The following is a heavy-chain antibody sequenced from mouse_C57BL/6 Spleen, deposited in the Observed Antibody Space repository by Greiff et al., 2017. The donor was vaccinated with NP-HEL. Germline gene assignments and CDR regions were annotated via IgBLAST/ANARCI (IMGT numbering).Heavy chain of an antibody. CDR2: ISSGSSTI. CDR1: GFTFSDYG. Sequence: EVQLMESGGGLVKPGGSLKLSCAASGFTFSDYGMHWVRQAPEKGLEWVAYISSGSSTIYYADTVKGRFTISRDNAKNTLFRQMTSLRSEDTAMYYCARKGYYGSSSPTWYFDVWGTGTTVTVSS. CDR3: ARKGYYGSSSPTWYFDV. J-gene: IGHJ1*03. V-gene: IGHV5-17*01. D-gene: IGHD1-1*01.